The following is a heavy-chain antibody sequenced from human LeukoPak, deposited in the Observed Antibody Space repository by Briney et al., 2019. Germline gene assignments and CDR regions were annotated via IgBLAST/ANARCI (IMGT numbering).Heavy chain of an antibody. V-gene: IGHV6-1*01. D-gene: IGHD3-22*01. Sequence: SQTLSLTCAISGDSVSSNSAAWNWIRQSPSRGLEWLARTYYRSKWYNDYAVSVKSRITINPDTSKNQFSLQLNSVTPEDTAVYYCARDQSENYYYDSSGYNDPLDYWGQGTLVTVSS. CDR1: GDSVSSNSAA. CDR2: TYYRSKWYN. CDR3: ARDQSENYYYDSSGYNDPLDY. J-gene: IGHJ4*02.